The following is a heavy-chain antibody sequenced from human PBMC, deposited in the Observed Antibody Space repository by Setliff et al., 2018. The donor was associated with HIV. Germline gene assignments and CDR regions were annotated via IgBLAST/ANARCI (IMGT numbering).Heavy chain of an antibody. CDR2: IYYSGST. Sequence: SETLSLTCTVSGGSISSGGYYWSWIRQHPGKGLEWIGYIYYSGSTYYNPSLKSRVAISVDTSKNQFSLKLSSVTAADTAMYFCARESRNDFWSGYYRTFDIWGQGTMVTVSS. CDR1: GGSISSGGYY. D-gene: IGHD3-3*01. CDR3: ARESRNDFWSGYYRTFDI. V-gene: IGHV4-31*02. J-gene: IGHJ3*02.